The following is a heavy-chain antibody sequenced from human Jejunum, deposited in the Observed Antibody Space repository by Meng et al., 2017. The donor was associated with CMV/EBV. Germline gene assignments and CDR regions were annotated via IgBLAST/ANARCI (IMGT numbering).Heavy chain of an antibody. D-gene: IGHD4-11*01. V-gene: IGHV3-21*01. Sequence: GFTFSAYSITWVRQAPGKALEWVSSITSRSTYIYYADSLKGRFTISRDNAKNSLYLQMNSLRAEDTAVYYCAKVTTGNYYYYGMDVWGQGTTVTVSS. J-gene: IGHJ6*02. CDR1: GFTFSAYS. CDR3: AKVTTGNYYYYGMDV. CDR2: ITSRSTYI.